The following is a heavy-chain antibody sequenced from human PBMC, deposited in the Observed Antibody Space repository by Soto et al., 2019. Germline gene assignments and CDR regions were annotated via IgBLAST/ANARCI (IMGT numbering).Heavy chain of an antibody. D-gene: IGHD4-17*01. CDR1: GFTFSSYW. CDR2: INSDGSST. Sequence: GGSLRLSCAASGFTFSSYWMHWVRQAPGKGLVWVSRINSDGSSTSYADSVKGRFTISRDNAKNTLYLQMNSLRAEDTAVYYCARDRGITTVTTPEWYLDLWGRGTLVTVSS. CDR3: ARDRGITTVTTPEWYLDL. J-gene: IGHJ2*01. V-gene: IGHV3-74*01.